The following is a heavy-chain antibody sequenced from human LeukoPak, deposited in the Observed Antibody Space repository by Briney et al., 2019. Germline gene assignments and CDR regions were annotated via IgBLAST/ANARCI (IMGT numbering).Heavy chain of an antibody. V-gene: IGHV1-8*01. J-gene: IGHJ4*02. D-gene: IGHD2-15*01. CDR3: VTVVVVAASYFGY. CDR1: GYTFTSYD. CDR2: MNPNSGNT. Sequence: ASVKVSCKASGYTFTSYDINWVRQATGQGLEWMGWMNPNSGNTGYAQKFQGRVTMTRNTSISTAYMELSSLRSEDTAVYYCVTVVVVAASYFGYWGQGTLVTVSS.